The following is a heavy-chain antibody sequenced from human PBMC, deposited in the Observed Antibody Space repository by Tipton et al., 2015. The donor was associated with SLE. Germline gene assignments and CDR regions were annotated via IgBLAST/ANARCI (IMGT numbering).Heavy chain of an antibody. J-gene: IGHJ2*01. V-gene: IGHV4-59*01. CDR2: IYYSGST. CDR1: GGSISSYY. CDR3: ARRLYYYESSGFFDL. D-gene: IGHD3-22*01. Sequence: TLSLTCTVSGGSISSYYWSWIRQPPGKGLEWIGYIYYSGSTNYNPSLKSRVTISVDTSKNQFSLKLSSVTAADTAVYYCARRLYYYESSGFFDLWGRGTLVTVSS.